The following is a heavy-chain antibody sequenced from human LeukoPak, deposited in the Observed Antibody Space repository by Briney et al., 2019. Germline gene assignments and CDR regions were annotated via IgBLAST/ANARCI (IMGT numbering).Heavy chain of an antibody. CDR1: GDSVSSNSGA. D-gene: IGHD5-24*01. Sequence: SQTLSLTCAISGDSVSSNSGAWNWIRQSPSGGLEWLGRTYYGSKWYNEYAVSVKSRITVNADTSKNQFSLQLNSVTPEDTAVYYCARGWLQSGFDYWGQGTLVTVSS. J-gene: IGHJ4*02. V-gene: IGHV6-1*01. CDR3: ARGWLQSGFDY. CDR2: TYYGSKWYN.